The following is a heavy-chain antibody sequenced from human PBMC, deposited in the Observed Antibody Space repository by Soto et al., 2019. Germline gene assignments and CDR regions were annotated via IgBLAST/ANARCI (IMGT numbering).Heavy chain of an antibody. CDR1: GFTFGDYG. J-gene: IGHJ4*02. CDR3: TRDGRGQLVPAYCHDY. CDR2: IRSKAYGGTA. Sequence: PGGSLRLSCTASGFTFGDYGMSWFRQAPGKGLEWVGFIRSKAYGGTAEVAASVKGRFTISREDSKSIVYLQMNSLKTEDTAVYYCTRDGRGQLVPAYCHDYWGQGTLVTVSS. V-gene: IGHV3-49*03. D-gene: IGHD6-6*01.